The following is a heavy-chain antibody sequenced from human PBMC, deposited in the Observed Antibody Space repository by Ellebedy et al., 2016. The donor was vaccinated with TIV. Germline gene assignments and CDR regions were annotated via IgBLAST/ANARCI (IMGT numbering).Heavy chain of an antibody. CDR1: GYSFTSYW. J-gene: IGHJ6*02. Sequence: GESLKISXKGSGYSFTSYWIGWVRQMPGKGLEWMGIIYPGDSDTRYSPSFQGQVTISADKSLSTAYLQWSSLKASDTAMYYCARHSSMVRGVRKEVMGYYYGMDVWGQGTTVTVSS. CDR2: IYPGDSDT. D-gene: IGHD3-10*01. V-gene: IGHV5-51*01. CDR3: ARHSSMVRGVRKEVMGYYYGMDV.